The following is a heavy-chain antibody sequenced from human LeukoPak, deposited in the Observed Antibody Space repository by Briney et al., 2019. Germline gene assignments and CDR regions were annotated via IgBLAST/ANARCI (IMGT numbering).Heavy chain of an antibody. V-gene: IGHV3-30*04. CDR1: GFTFSSYA. CDR3: ASDDSSGYYDY. Sequence: GRSLRLSCAASGFTFSSYAMHWVRQAPGKGLEWVAVISYDGSNKYYADSVKGRFTISRDNSKNTLYLQMNSLRAEDTAVYYCASDDSSGYYDYWGQGTLVTVSS. J-gene: IGHJ4*02. CDR2: ISYDGSNK. D-gene: IGHD3-22*01.